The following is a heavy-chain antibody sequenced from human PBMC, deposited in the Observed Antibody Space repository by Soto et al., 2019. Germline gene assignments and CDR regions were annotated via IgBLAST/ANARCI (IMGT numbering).Heavy chain of an antibody. Sequence: ASVTVSCKASGYTFTGYYMHWVRQAPGQGLEWMGWINPNSGGTNYAQKFQGWVTMTRDTSISTAYMELSRLRSDDTAVYYCARGDYYDSSGYYIAHYYYYGMDVWGQGTTVTVSS. CDR3: ARGDYYDSSGYYIAHYYYYGMDV. CDR1: GYTFTGYY. CDR2: INPNSGGT. J-gene: IGHJ6*02. D-gene: IGHD3-22*01. V-gene: IGHV1-2*04.